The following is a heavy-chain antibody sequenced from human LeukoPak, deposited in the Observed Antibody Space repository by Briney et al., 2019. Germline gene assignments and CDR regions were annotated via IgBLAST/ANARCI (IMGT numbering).Heavy chain of an antibody. J-gene: IGHJ4*02. CDR3: ATAEWEYFYFDS. Sequence: PSETLSLTFSVFGGSVTGGGYYWSWIRQHPGKGLEWIGFASYSGGTYYNPSLMSRITISVDRSQNQFSLRMRDVTAADTAVYFCATAEWEYFYFDSWGQGALVAVSS. D-gene: IGHD1-26*01. CDR1: GGSVTGGGYY. CDR2: ASYSGGT. V-gene: IGHV4-31*03.